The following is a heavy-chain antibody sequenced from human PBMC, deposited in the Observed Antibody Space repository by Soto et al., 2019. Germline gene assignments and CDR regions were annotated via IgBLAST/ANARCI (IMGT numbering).Heavy chain of an antibody. CDR3: GRQPPKTLAALEIPFDF. Sequence: PSETLSLTCTVSGDSIGNSHWSWIRQPPGKGLEWIGLTFSRGSATYNPSLKSRVTISVDTSKNQLSLKLTSVTAADTAVYFCGRQPPKTLAALEIPFDFLGKGTLVTVSS. J-gene: IGHJ4*02. D-gene: IGHD6-25*01. V-gene: IGHV4-4*09. CDR1: GDSIGNSH. CDR2: TFSRGSA.